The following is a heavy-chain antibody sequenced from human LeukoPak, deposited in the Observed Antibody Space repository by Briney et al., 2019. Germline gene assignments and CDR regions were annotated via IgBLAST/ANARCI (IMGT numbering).Heavy chain of an antibody. D-gene: IGHD1-26*01. Sequence: PSGTLSLTCTVSGGSISSADYYWSWIRQPPGKGLEWIGYIYYSGTTYYNQSLRTRVSISQDTSKNQFSLKMSSVTAADTAVYYCAREGALMGSTTIDYWGQGTLVSVSS. CDR1: GGSISSADYY. CDR2: IYYSGTT. CDR3: AREGALMGSTTIDY. V-gene: IGHV4-30-4*01. J-gene: IGHJ4*02.